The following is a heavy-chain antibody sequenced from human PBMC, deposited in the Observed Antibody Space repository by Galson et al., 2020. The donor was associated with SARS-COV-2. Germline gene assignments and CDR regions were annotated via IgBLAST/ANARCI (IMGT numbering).Heavy chain of an antibody. CDR3: AKGEHTSGGPGNWFDP. J-gene: IGHJ5*02. V-gene: IGHV3-30*02. Sequence: GGSLRLSCAASGFTFGAYGIHWVRQAPGQGLEWVAFIRFDGSKKYYADSVKGRFTISRDNSQNTLYLQMNSLRTEDTAVYYCAKGEHTSGGPGNWFDPWGQGTLVTVSS. CDR2: IRFDGSKK. CDR1: GFTFGAYG. D-gene: IGHD6-19*01.